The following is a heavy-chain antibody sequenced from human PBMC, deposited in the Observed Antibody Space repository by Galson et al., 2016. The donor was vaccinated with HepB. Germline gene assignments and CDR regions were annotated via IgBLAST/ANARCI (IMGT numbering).Heavy chain of an antibody. V-gene: IGHV4-34*12. J-gene: IGHJ4*02. CDR1: GGSFSGHY. D-gene: IGHD2/OR15-2a*01. CDR3: VQGTLLWPYHQY. Sequence: SETLSLTCDVYGGSFSGHYYSWSRLPPGKGLEWIGEIIGSANTNYNPSLKSRTTISIDTSKNQFSLKVSPVTAADTAVYYCVQGTLLWPYHQYWGQGILVTVSS. CDR2: IIGSANT.